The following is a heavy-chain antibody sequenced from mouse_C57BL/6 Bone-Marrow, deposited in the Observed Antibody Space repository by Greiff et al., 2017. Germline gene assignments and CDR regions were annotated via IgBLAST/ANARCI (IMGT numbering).Heavy chain of an antibody. V-gene: IGHV1-64*01. CDR3: ARWWDYDEDY. Sequence: QVQLQQPGAELVKPGASVTLSCKASGYTFTSYWMHWVKQRPGQGLEWIGMIHPNSGSTNYNEKFKSKATLTVDKSSSTAYMQLSSLTSEDSAVYCCARWWDYDEDYWGQGTTLTGSS. CDR1: GYTFTSYW. CDR2: IHPNSGST. J-gene: IGHJ2*01. D-gene: IGHD2-4*01.